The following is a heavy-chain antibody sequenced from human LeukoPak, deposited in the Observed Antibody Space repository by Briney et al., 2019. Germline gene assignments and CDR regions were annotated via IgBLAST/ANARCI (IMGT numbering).Heavy chain of an antibody. CDR2: IGAGGDST. V-gene: IGHV3-23*01. CDR3: ARVGYYESSGYYSRPTYYYYGMDV. Sequence: GGSLRLSCAASGFTFNNYAMGWARQAPGKGLDWVSGIGAGGDSTFYPDSVRGRFTISRDDSKNSLYLQMNSLRDEDTAVYYCARVGYYESSGYYSRPTYYYYGMDVWGQGTTVTVSS. D-gene: IGHD3-22*01. J-gene: IGHJ6*02. CDR1: GFTFNNYA.